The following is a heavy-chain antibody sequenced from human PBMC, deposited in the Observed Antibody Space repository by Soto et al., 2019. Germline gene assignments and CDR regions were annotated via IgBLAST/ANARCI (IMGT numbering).Heavy chain of an antibody. CDR3: AIVGCSGGSCYFPSTFYFDY. V-gene: IGHV1-69*13. CDR2: IIPIFGTA. Sequence: ASVKVSCKASGGTFSSYAISWVRQAPGQGLEWMGGIIPIFGTANYAQKFQGRVTITADESTSTAYMELSSLRSEDTAVYYCAIVGCSGGSCYFPSTFYFDYWGQGTLVTVSS. D-gene: IGHD2-15*01. CDR1: GGTFSSYA. J-gene: IGHJ4*02.